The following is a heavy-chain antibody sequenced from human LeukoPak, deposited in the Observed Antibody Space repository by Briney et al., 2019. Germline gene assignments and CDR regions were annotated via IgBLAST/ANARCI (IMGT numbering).Heavy chain of an antibody. D-gene: IGHD2-2*01. CDR1: GFTFSSYG. J-gene: IGHJ3*02. Sequence: GGSLRLSCAASGFTFSSYGMHWVRQAPGKGLEWVAFIRYDGSNKYYADSVKGRFTISRDNSKNTLYLQMNSLRAEDTAVYYCAKDLWDIVVVPAALGAFDIWGQGTMVTVSS. V-gene: IGHV3-30*02. CDR3: AKDLWDIVVVPAALGAFDI. CDR2: IRYDGSNK.